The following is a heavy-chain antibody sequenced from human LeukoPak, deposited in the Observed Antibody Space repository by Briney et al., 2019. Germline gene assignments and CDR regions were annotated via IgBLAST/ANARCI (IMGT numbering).Heavy chain of an antibody. CDR1: GGSFSGYY. J-gene: IGHJ6*03. CDR3: ARLDTAMVYYYMDV. D-gene: IGHD5-18*01. CDR2: INHSGST. V-gene: IGHV4-34*01. Sequence: KPSETLSLXCAVYGGSFSGYYWSWIRQPPGKGLEWIGEINHSGSTNYNPSLKSRVTISVDTSKNQFSLKLSSVTAADTAVYYCARLDTAMVYYYMDVWGKGTTVTVSS.